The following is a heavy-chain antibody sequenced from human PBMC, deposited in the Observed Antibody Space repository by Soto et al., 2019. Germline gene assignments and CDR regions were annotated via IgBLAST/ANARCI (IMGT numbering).Heavy chain of an antibody. CDR1: GFTFSSYG. V-gene: IGHV3-30*18. J-gene: IGHJ6*03. D-gene: IGHD6-6*01. Sequence: PGGSLRLSCAASGFTFSSYGMHWVRQAPGKGLEWVAVISYDGSNKYYADSVKGRFTISRDNSKNTLYLQMNSLRAEDTAVYYCAKDRAQSIAARPKYYYYYYMDVWGKGTTVTVSS. CDR2: ISYDGSNK. CDR3: AKDRAQSIAARPKYYYYYYMDV.